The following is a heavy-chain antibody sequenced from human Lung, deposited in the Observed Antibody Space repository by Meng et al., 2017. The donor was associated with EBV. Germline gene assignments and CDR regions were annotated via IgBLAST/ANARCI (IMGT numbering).Heavy chain of an antibody. CDR1: GGSISSGDYY. D-gene: IGHD3-22*01. CDR2: ISYSGST. J-gene: IGHJ4*02. CDR3: ARTHFYDSSNYGFDY. Sequence: QVQRTESDLGLVKPSQTLFLTCTVDGGSISSGDYYWSWIRQPPGKGLEWIGYISYSGSTYYTPSLKSRVTISVDTSKNQFSLKLSSVTAADTAVYYCARTHFYDSSNYGFDYWGQGTLVTVSS. V-gene: IGHV4-30-4*01.